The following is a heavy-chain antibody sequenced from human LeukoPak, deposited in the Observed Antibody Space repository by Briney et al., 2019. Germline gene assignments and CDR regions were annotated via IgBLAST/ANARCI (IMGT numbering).Heavy chain of an antibody. Sequence: PSETLSHTCTVSGGSISSSSYYWGWIRQPPGKGLEWIGSIYYSGSTYYNPSLKSRVTISVDTSKNQFSLKLSSVTAADTAVYYCARTSTYYDFWSGKLNWFDPWGQGTLVTVSS. CDR2: IYYSGST. D-gene: IGHD3-3*01. CDR1: GGSISSSSYY. CDR3: ARTSTYYDFWSGKLNWFDP. V-gene: IGHV4-39*01. J-gene: IGHJ5*02.